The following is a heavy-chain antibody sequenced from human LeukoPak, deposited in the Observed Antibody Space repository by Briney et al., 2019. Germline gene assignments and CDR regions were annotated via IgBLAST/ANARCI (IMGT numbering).Heavy chain of an antibody. CDR2: IYTSGST. CDR3: ARVWEGAAAG. J-gene: IGHJ4*02. CDR1: GFTFSDYY. Sequence: PGGSLRLSCAASGFTFSDYYMSWIRQAPGKGLEWIGRIYTSGSTNYNPSLKSRVTMSVDTSKNQFSLKLSSVTAADTAVYYCARVWEGAAAGWGQGTLVTVSS. V-gene: IGHV4-59*10. D-gene: IGHD6-13*01.